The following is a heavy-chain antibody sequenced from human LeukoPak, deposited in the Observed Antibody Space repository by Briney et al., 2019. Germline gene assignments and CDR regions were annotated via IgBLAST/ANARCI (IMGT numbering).Heavy chain of an antibody. J-gene: IGHJ4*02. Sequence: PGGSLRLSCAASGFTFSSYAMSWVRQAPGKGLEWVSGISGSGGYTYYADSVKGRFTISRDNFKNTLYLQVNSLRAEDTAVYYCAKVGLVAGIFGDAVWDWGQGTLVTVSS. D-gene: IGHD6-19*01. V-gene: IGHV3-23*01. CDR3: AKVGLVAGIFGDAVWD. CDR2: ISGSGGYT. CDR1: GFTFSSYA.